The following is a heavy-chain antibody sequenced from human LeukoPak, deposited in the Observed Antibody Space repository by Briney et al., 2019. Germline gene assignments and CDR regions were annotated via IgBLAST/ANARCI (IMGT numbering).Heavy chain of an antibody. CDR1: GLTFSSYA. CDR2: ISDSGGST. CDR3: AKDPRGYSYGYRAFDI. D-gene: IGHD5-18*01. V-gene: IGHV3-23*01. J-gene: IGHJ3*02. Sequence: GGSLRLSCAASGLTFSSYAMSWVRQAPGKGLEWVSAISDSGGSTYYADSVKGRFTISRDNSKNTLYLQMNSLRAEDTAVYYCAKDPRGYSYGYRAFDIWGQGTMVTVSS.